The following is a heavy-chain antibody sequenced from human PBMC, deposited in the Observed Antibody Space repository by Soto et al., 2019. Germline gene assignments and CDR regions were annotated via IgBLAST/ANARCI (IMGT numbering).Heavy chain of an antibody. CDR1: GDSISSSSYY. D-gene: IGHD6-13*01. J-gene: IGHJ5*02. CDR2: IYCSGST. Sequence: PSETLSLTCTVSGDSISSSSYYWGWIRQPPGKGLEGIGSIYCSGSTYYTPSLKSRVTISVDTSKNQFSLKLSSVTAADTAVYYCARSVGSSWPNWLDPWGQGTLVTVSS. CDR3: ARSVGSSWPNWLDP. V-gene: IGHV4-39*01.